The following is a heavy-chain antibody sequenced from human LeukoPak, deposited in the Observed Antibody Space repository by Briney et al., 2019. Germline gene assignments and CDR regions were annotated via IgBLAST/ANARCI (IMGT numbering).Heavy chain of an antibody. D-gene: IGHD3-10*01. V-gene: IGHV4-30-4*01. Sequence: SQTLSLTCTVSGGSISSGDYYWSWIRQPPGKGLEWIGYIYYSGSTYYNPSLKSRVTISVDTSKNQFSLKLSSVTAADTAVYYCARDPITMVRGVSDYWGQGTLVTVSS. CDR3: ARDPITMVRGVSDY. CDR2: IYYSGST. CDR1: GGSISSGDYY. J-gene: IGHJ4*02.